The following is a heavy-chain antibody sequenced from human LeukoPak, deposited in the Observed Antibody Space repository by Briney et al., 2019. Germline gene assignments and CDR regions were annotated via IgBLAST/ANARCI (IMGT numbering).Heavy chain of an antibody. CDR3: AKHVNYYYDAMDV. J-gene: IGHJ6*02. CDR1: KFTFTSYA. V-gene: IGHV3-23*01. CDR2: ISGTGGNA. Sequence: GGSLRLSCAASKFTFTSYAMGWVRQAPGKGLECVSSISGTGGNANYADSVKGRFTISRDNSKNTLYLQMNSLRAEDTAVYYCAKHVNYYYDAMDVWGQGTTVTVSS.